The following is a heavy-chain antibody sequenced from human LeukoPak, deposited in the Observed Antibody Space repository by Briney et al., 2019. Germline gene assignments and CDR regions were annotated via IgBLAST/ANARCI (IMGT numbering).Heavy chain of an antibody. V-gene: IGHV3-48*04. D-gene: IGHD2-21*02. J-gene: IGHJ3*02. CDR1: GFTFSSYS. Sequence: GGSLRLSCAASGFTFSSYSMNWVRQAPGKGLEWVSYISSSGSTIYYADSVKGRFTISRDNAKNSLYLQMNSLRAEDTAVYYCARSYVVVTAIDAFDIWGQGTMVTVSS. CDR2: ISSSGSTI. CDR3: ARSYVVVTAIDAFDI.